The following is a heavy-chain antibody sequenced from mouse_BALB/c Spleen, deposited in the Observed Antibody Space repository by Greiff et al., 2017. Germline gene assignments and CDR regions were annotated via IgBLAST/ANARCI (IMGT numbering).Heavy chain of an antibody. Sequence: EVQLVESGGGLVQPGESLKLSCESNEYEFPSHDMSWVRKTPEKRLELVAAINSDGGSTYYPDTMERRFIISRDNTKKTLFLQMTSLRSEDTAMYYCARTDGYYGGWFAYWGQGTLVTVSA. V-gene: IGHV5-2*01. D-gene: IGHD2-3*01. CDR3: ARTDGYYGGWFAY. J-gene: IGHJ3*01. CDR1: EYEFPSHD. CDR2: INSDGGST.